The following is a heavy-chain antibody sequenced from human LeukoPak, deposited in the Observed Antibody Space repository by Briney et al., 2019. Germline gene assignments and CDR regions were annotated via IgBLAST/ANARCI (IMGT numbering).Heavy chain of an antibody. CDR1: GFTFSSYW. V-gene: IGHV3-7*01. D-gene: IGHD6-13*01. CDR2: IRQDGGEI. J-gene: IGHJ4*01. Sequence: GSLRLSCAVSGFTFSSYWMNWVRQAPGKGLEWVASIRQDGGEISYVDSVKGRFTMSIDNTKNSLYLQMSSLRADDTAVYYCARDGTAPGLYFDLWGQGTLVTVSS. CDR3: ARDGTAPGLYFDL.